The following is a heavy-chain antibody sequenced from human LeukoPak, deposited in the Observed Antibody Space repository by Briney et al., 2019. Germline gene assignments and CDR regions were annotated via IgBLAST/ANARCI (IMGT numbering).Heavy chain of an antibody. V-gene: IGHV3-48*01. CDR3: AKALRGYSGFDYFDY. J-gene: IGHJ4*02. Sequence: GGSLRLSCVASGFSFNNYNINWVRQAPGKGLEWVSFISPSSATIYYADSVKGRFTISRDNAKNSLFLQMNSLRAEDTGVYYCAKALRGYSGFDYFDYWGQGTLVTVSS. CDR1: GFSFNNYN. D-gene: IGHD5-12*01. CDR2: ISPSSATI.